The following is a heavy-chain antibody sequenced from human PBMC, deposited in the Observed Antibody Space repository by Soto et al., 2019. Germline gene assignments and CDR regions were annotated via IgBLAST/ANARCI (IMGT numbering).Heavy chain of an antibody. V-gene: IGHV5-51*01. J-gene: IGHJ4*02. D-gene: IGHD2-21*02. CDR1: GFSFTSSW. Sequence: PGESLKISCKASGFSFTSSWIGWVRQMPGKGLEWMGIIYPGDSGTKYSPSFIGQVSMSADKSIITAYLQWSSLQASDTAMYFCATATSVTGNFDYWGQGTLVTVSS. CDR3: ATATSVTGNFDY. CDR2: IYPGDSGT.